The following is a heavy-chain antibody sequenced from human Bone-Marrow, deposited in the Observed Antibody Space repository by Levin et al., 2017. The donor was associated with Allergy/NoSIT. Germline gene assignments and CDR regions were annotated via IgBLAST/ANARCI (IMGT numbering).Heavy chain of an antibody. V-gene: IGHV4-61*02. CDR2: IYPSGST. CDR3: ARDGGDWQISDSFDI. J-gene: IGHJ3*02. CDR1: GGSIRSGSYY. D-gene: IGHD2-21*02. Sequence: SQTLSLTCTVSGGSIRSGSYYWSWIRKPAGMGLEWIGRIYPSGSTIYNPSLKSRVTISIDTSKNHFSLNLTSATAADTAVYYCARDGGDWQISDSFDIWGQGTMVTVSS.